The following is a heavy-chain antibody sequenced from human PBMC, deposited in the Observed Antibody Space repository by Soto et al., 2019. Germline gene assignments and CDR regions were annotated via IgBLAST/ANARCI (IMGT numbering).Heavy chain of an antibody. CDR2: IKSKTDGGTT. Sequence: GGSLRLSCAASGFTFSNAWMSWVRQAPGKGLEWVGRIKSKTDGGTTDYAAPVKGRFTISRDDSKNTLYLQMNSLKTEATAVYYCPTDPYIVGATVDWFDPWGQGTLVTVSS. CDR1: GFTFSNAW. J-gene: IGHJ5*02. V-gene: IGHV3-15*01. CDR3: PTDPYIVGATVDWFDP. D-gene: IGHD1-26*01.